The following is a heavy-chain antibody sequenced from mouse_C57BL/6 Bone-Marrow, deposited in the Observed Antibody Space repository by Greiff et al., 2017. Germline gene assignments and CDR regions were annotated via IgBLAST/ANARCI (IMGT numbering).Heavy chain of an antibody. V-gene: IGHV1-50*01. Sequence: QVQLKQSGAELVKPGASVKLSCKASGYTSTSYWMQWVKQRPGQGLEWIGEIDPSDSYTNYNQKFKGKATLTVDTSSSTAYMQLSSLTSEYSAVYYCARELIYYDYSAWFAYWGQGTLVTVSA. D-gene: IGHD2-4*01. CDR1: GYTSTSYW. J-gene: IGHJ3*01. CDR2: IDPSDSYT. CDR3: ARELIYYDYSAWFAY.